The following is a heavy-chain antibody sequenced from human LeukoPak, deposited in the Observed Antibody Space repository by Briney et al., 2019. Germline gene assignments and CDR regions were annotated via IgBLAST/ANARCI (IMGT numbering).Heavy chain of an antibody. V-gene: IGHV1-18*01. D-gene: IGHD3-10*01. Sequence: GASVTVSCKGSGYTFTSYGSSWVRQARGQGLEWMGWISAYYGNTHNAQKLQSRVTMTTDTSTSTAYMELRSLRSADTAVYYSARGKYYYGSGSYYNYCMDVWGQGTTVTVSS. CDR2: ISAYYGNT. CDR1: GYTFTSYG. J-gene: IGHJ6*02. CDR3: ARGKYYYGSGSYYNYCMDV.